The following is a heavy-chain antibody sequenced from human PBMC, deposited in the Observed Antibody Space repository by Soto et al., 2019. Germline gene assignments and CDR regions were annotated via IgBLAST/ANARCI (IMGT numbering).Heavy chain of an antibody. CDR1: GFTFSNAW. CDR3: TTDRSRYCSSTSCFDY. V-gene: IGHV3-15*01. D-gene: IGHD2-2*01. Sequence: GESLKISCAASGFTFSNAWMSWVRQAPGKGLEWVGRIKSKTDGGTTDYAAPVKGRFTISRDDSKNTLYLQMNSLKTEDTAVYYCTTDRSRYCSSTSCFDYWGQGTLVTVSS. J-gene: IGHJ4*02. CDR2: IKSKTDGGTT.